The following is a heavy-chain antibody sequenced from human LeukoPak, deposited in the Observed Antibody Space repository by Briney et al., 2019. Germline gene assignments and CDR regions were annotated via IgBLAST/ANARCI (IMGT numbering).Heavy chain of an antibody. CDR1: GYTFTSYG. V-gene: IGHV1-69*05. Sequence: ASVKVSCKASGYTFTSYGISWVRQAPGQGLEWMGRIIPIFGTANYAQKFQGRVTITTDESTSTAYMELSSLRSEDTAVYYCAIGLYYDSSGYYSYYFDYWGQGTLVTVSS. CDR3: AIGLYYDSSGYYSYYFDY. J-gene: IGHJ4*02. CDR2: IIPIFGTA. D-gene: IGHD3-22*01.